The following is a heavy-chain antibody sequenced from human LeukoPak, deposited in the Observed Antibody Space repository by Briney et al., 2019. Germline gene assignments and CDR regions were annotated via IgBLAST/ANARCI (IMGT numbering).Heavy chain of an antibody. J-gene: IGHJ3*02. V-gene: IGHV4-4*07. CDR3: ARDYYDSSGYYFFASDDAFDI. CDR1: GGSISSYY. CDR2: IYTSGST. Sequence: PSETLSLTCTVSGGSISSYYWSWIRQPAGKGLEWIGRIYTSGSTNYNPSLKSRVTMSVDTSKNQFSLKLSSVTAADTAVYYCARDYYDSSGYYFFASDDAFDIWGQGTMVTVSS. D-gene: IGHD3-22*01.